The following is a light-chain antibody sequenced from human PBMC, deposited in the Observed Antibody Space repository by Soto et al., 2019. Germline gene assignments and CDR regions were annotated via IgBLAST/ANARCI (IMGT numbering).Light chain of an antibody. Sequence: EIVLTQSPGTLSVSPGERVTLSCRASQSVDIDLAWYQQKPGQAPRLLIYGASTRATDLPGRFRGSGAGAEFTLPISSLQSEDYEVYSCQQYRGWPCTFGQGNKVEIK. CDR3: QQYRGWPCT. J-gene: IGKJ1*01. CDR1: QSVDID. CDR2: GAS. V-gene: IGKV3D-15*01.